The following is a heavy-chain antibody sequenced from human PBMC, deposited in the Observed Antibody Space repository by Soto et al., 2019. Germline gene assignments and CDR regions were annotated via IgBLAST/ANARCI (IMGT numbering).Heavy chain of an antibody. D-gene: IGHD6-6*01. CDR3: ERHRARNWFDP. J-gene: IGHJ5*02. Sequence: PSETLSLTCIVSGGSISSSSYYWGWIRQPPGKGLEWIGSIYCSGSTYYNPSLKSRVTISVDTSKNQFSLKLSSVTAADTAVFYCERHRARNWFDPWGQGTLVTVSS. CDR2: IYCSGST. CDR1: GGSISSSSYY. V-gene: IGHV4-39*01.